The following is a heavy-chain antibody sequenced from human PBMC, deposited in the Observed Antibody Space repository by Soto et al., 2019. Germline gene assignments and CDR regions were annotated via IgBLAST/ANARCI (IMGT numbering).Heavy chain of an antibody. V-gene: IGHV4-34*01. Sequence: AETRGLTFAVYCGSFRGYYWRWIRQPPGKGLVGIVESNHSGRTNYNPALKSRVTISVDTYTHQLSLKLSSVTAADTAVYYCARAFEAAAGTHDYDGMDVWVQGTTVT. J-gene: IGHJ6*02. CDR3: ARAFEAAAGTHDYDGMDV. CDR2: SNHSGRT. CDR1: CGSFRGYY. D-gene: IGHD6-13*01.